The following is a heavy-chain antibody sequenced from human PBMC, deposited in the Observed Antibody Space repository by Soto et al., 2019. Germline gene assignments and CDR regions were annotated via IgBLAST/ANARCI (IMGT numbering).Heavy chain of an antibody. Sequence: QVQLQESGPGLVKPSQTLSLTCTVSGGSISSGDYYWSWIRQPPGKGLEWIGYIYYSGSTYYKPSLKSRVPISVDTSQTQLSLKLSSVTAADTAVYYCAREGDLRWADPWGQGTLVTVSS. CDR3: AREGDLRWADP. CDR1: GGSISSGDYY. V-gene: IGHV4-30-4*01. D-gene: IGHD5-12*01. J-gene: IGHJ5*02. CDR2: IYYSGST.